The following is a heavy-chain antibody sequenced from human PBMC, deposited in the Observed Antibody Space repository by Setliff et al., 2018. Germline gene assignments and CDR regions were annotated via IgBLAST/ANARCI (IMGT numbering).Heavy chain of an antibody. CDR2: IYYSGST. CDR3: ARDDGGQHSSTLFC. V-gene: IGHV4-59*12. CDR1: GGSISSYY. J-gene: IGHJ4*02. D-gene: IGHD2-2*01. Sequence: SETLSLTCTVSGGSISSYYWSWIRQPPGKGLEWIGYIYYSGSTNYNPSLKSRVTISVDTSKNQFSLKLSSVTAADTAVYYCARDDGGQHSSTLFCWGQGTLVTVSS.